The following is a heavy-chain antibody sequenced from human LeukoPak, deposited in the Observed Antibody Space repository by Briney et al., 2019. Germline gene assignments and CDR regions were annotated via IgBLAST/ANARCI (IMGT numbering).Heavy chain of an antibody. V-gene: IGHV6-1*01. Sequence: SQTLSLTCAISGDSVSTNSVAWNWIRQSPSRGLEWLGRTSYRSKWYNDYAVSVKSRITITPDTSKNQFSLQLNSVTPEDTAVYYCAREAEITRFDYWGQGTLVTVS. CDR3: AREAEITRFDY. CDR1: GDSVSTNSVA. J-gene: IGHJ4*02. D-gene: IGHD5-24*01. CDR2: TSYRSKWYN.